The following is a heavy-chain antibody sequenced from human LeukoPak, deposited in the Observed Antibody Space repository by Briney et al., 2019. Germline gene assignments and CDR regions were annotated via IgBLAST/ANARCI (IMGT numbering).Heavy chain of an antibody. CDR2: IIPIFGTA. CDR1: GGTFSSYA. J-gene: IGHJ4*02. Sequence: SVKVSCKASGGTFSSYAISWVRQAPGQGLEWMGRIIPIFGTANYAQKFRGRVTITTDESTSTAYMELSSLRSEDTAVYYCAASVGLWFGELSYWGQGTLVTVSS. CDR3: AASVGLWFGELSY. D-gene: IGHD3-10*01. V-gene: IGHV1-69*05.